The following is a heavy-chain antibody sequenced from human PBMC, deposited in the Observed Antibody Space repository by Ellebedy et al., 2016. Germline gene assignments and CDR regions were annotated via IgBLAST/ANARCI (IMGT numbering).Heavy chain of an antibody. J-gene: IGHJ3*02. CDR2: IVFSGTAT. Sequence: GGSLRLXXAASGFTFSVAGMTWVRQAPGKGLEWVATIVFSGTATYYSDSVKGRFIISRDNAKNSLFLQMNSLRVEDTAVYYCAKDLTYYSRPGDAFDIWGQGTMVTVSS. CDR3: AKDLTYYSRPGDAFDI. D-gene: IGHD3-10*01. CDR1: GFTFSVAG. V-gene: IGHV3-21*01.